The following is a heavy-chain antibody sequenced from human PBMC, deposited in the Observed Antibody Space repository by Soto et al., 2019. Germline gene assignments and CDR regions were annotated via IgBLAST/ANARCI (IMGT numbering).Heavy chain of an antibody. Sequence: PGGSLSLSCAASGFTVSSNYMSWVRQAPGKGLEWVSVIYSGGSTYYADSVKGRFTISRDNSKNTLYLQMNSLRAEDTAVYYCARDLVVPAAMLGYYYYYGMDVWGQGTTVTVSS. D-gene: IGHD2-2*01. V-gene: IGHV3-66*01. CDR1: GFTVSSNY. CDR3: ARDLVVPAAMLGYYYYYGMDV. CDR2: IYSGGST. J-gene: IGHJ6*02.